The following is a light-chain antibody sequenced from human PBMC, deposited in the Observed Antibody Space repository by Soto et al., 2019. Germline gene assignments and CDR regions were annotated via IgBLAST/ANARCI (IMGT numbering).Light chain of an antibody. CDR3: QQRSSWPIT. CDR2: DAS. J-gene: IGKJ5*01. CDR1: QSVSSNY. V-gene: IGKV3-11*01. Sequence: VFAPSPSTLSLFSGGRDTPSCRASQSVSSNYLAWYQQKPGQAPRLLIYDASNRATGIPARFSGSGSGTDFTLTISSLEPEDFAVYYCQQRSSWPITFGQGHDWRL.